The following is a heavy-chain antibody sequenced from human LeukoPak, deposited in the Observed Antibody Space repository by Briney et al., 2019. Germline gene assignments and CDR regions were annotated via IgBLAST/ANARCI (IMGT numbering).Heavy chain of an antibody. CDR2: IYYSGST. CDR1: GGSISSVDYY. CDR3: ARDYSSPGATLNWLDP. Sequence: SQTLSLTCTVSGGSISSVDYYWSWIRQPPGRGLEWIGYIYYSGSTDYNPTLKSRVAISVDTSKNQFSLRLTSVTAADTAVHYCARDYSSPGATLNWLDPWGQGTLVTVSS. J-gene: IGHJ5*02. V-gene: IGHV4-30-4*01. D-gene: IGHD6-19*01.